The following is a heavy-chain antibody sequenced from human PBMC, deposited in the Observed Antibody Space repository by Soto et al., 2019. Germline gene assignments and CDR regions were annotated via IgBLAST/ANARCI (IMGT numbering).Heavy chain of an antibody. CDR2: IYYSGST. Sequence: PSETLSLTCAVYGGSVSGYYWGWIRQPPGKGLEWIGSIYYSGSTYYNPSLKSRVTISVDTSKNQFSLKLSSVTAADTAVYYCARRLYYDSSGFEGGGMDVWGQGTTVTVSS. D-gene: IGHD3-22*01. J-gene: IGHJ6*02. CDR3: ARRLYYDSSGFEGGGMDV. V-gene: IGHV4-39*01. CDR1: GGSVSGYY.